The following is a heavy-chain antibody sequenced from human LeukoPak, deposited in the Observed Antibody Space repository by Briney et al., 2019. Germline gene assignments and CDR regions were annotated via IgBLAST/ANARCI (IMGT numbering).Heavy chain of an antibody. CDR2: INHSGST. D-gene: IGHD6-13*01. J-gene: IGHJ4*02. CDR1: GGSFSGYY. Sequence: PSETLSLTCAVYGGSFSGYYWSWIRQPPGKGLEWIGEINHSGSTNYNPSLKSRVTISVDTSKNQFPLKLSSVTAADTAVYYCASTMNSIAAAESWGQGTLVTVSS. CDR3: ASTMNSIAAAES. V-gene: IGHV4-34*01.